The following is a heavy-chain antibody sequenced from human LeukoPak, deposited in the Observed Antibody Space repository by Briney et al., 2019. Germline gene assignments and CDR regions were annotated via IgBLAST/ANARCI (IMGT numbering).Heavy chain of an antibody. CDR3: ATDRGWRTSGYYLYYFEY. V-gene: IGHV3-7*01. Sequence: QPGGSLRLSCAASGFIFTNYFMSWVRQAPGKGLEWVASIKHDGSEKYYVDSVRGRFTISRGNTMNSLYLQMSSLRAEDTAVYYCATDRGWRTSGYYLYYFEYWGQGTLVTFSS. J-gene: IGHJ4*02. CDR1: GFIFTNYF. D-gene: IGHD3-3*01. CDR2: IKHDGSEK.